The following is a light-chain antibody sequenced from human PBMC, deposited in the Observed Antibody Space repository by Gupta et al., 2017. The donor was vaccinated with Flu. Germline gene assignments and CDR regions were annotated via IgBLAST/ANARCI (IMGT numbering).Light chain of an antibody. J-gene: IGLJ3*02. CDR3: GTLDSSLSAV. V-gene: IGLV1-51*02. CDR2: ENN. CDR1: SSNIGNNY. Sequence: GSSSNIGNNYVAWYQQLPGTAPKLLIYENNKRPSGIPDRFSGSKSGTSATLGITGLQTGDEADYYCGTLDSSLSAVFGGGTKLTVL.